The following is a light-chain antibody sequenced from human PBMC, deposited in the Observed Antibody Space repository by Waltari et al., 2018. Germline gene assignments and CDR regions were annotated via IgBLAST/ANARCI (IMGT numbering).Light chain of an antibody. V-gene: IGKV3-20*01. CDR1: ESVSRAF. CDR2: GAS. CDR3: QHYLRLPVT. Sequence: EIVLTQSPGTLSLSVGERATVSCRASESVSRAFAWYQQKPGPAPKLLLYGASTRATGSPDRFSGSGSWTDFSLTISRLEPDDFAVYYCQHYLRLPVTFGQGTTVEI. J-gene: IGKJ1*01.